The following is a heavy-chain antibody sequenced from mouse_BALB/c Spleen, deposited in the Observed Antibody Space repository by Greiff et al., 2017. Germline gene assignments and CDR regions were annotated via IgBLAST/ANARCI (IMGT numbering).Heavy chain of an antibody. CDR1: GFTFSSYG. J-gene: IGHJ3*01. V-gene: IGHV5-6*01. CDR3: ASRSTMIPFAY. D-gene: IGHD2-4*01. Sequence: EVQGVESGGDLVKPGGSLKLSCAASGFTFSSYGMSWVRQTPDKRLEWVATISSGGSYTYYPDSVKGRFTISRDNAKNTLYLQMSSLKSEDTAMYYCASRSTMIPFAYWGQGTLVTVSA. CDR2: ISSGGSYT.